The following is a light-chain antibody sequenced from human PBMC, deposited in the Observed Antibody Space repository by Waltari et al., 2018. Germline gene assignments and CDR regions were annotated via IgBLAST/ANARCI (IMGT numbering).Light chain of an antibody. CDR3: QQYGSSPRFT. J-gene: IGKJ3*01. CDR2: GAS. CDR1: QSVSSSY. V-gene: IGKV3-20*01. Sequence: DIVLTQSTGTLSLSPGERATLSCRASQSVSSSYLAWYQQKPGQAPRLLIYGASSRATGIPDRFSGSGSGTYFTLTISRLEPEDFAVYYCQQYGSSPRFTFGPGAKVDIK.